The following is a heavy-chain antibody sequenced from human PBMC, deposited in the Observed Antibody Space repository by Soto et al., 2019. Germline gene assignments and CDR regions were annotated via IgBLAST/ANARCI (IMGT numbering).Heavy chain of an antibody. CDR2: ISGSGGST. J-gene: IGHJ4*02. V-gene: IGHV3-23*01. Sequence: PGGSLRHSCAASGFTFSSYAMSWVRQAPGKGLEWVSAISGSGGSTYYADSVKGRFTISRDNSKNTLYLQMNSLRAEDTAVYYCAKRYYDSSGPMYYFDYWGQGTLVTVSS. D-gene: IGHD3-22*01. CDR1: GFTFSSYA. CDR3: AKRYYDSSGPMYYFDY.